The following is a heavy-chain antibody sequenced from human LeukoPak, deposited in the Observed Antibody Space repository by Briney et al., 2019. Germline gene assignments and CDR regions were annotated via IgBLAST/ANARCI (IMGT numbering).Heavy chain of an antibody. V-gene: IGHV1-46*01. D-gene: IGHD3-22*01. J-gene: IGHJ6*03. CDR1: GGTFSSYA. CDR2: INPSGDPT. Sequence: ASVKVSCKASGGTFSSYAISWVRQAPGQGLEWVGIINPSGDPTTYAQKFQGRVTMTSDMSTSTVYMELSSLRSEDTAVYCCARSSGYYSSLFYMHVWGKGTTVTVSS. CDR3: ARSSGYYSSLFYMHV.